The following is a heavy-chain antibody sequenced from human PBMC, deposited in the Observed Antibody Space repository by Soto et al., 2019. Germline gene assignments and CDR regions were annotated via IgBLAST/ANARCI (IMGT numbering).Heavy chain of an antibody. D-gene: IGHD3-3*01. V-gene: IGHV4-34*01. Sequence: PSETLSLTCAVYGGSFSGYYWSWIRQPPGKGLEWIGEINHSGSTNYNPSLKSRVTISVDTSKNQFSLKLSSVTAAGTAVYYCARSTWEWWFDPWGQGTLVTVSS. CDR1: GGSFSGYY. CDR2: INHSGST. CDR3: ARSTWEWWFDP. J-gene: IGHJ5*02.